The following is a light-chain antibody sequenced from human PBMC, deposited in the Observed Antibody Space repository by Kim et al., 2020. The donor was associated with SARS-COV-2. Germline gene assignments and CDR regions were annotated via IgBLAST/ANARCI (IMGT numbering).Light chain of an antibody. CDR2: SPS. CDR1: QDISNS. Sequence: ASVGDRVTITCRATQDISNSLAWYQQAPGKAPKLLLFSPSRLESGVPSRFSGTASGTDYTLTISSLQPEDAATYYCQQYYTTVLTFGGGTRVEI. J-gene: IGKJ4*01. V-gene: IGKV1-NL1*01. CDR3: QQYYTTVLT.